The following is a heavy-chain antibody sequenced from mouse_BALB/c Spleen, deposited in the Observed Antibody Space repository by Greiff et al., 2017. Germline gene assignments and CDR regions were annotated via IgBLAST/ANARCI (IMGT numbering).Heavy chain of an antibody. CDR1: GFTFSSYA. Sequence: EVKLMESGGGLVKPGGSLKLSCAASGFTFSSYAMSWVRQSPEKRLEWVAEISSGGSYTYYPDTVTGRFTISRDNAKNTLYLEMSSLRSEDTAMYYCARDIYGNYYFDDWGQGTTLTVSS. D-gene: IGHD2-1*01. J-gene: IGHJ2*01. V-gene: IGHV5-9-4*01. CDR3: ARDIYGNYYFDD. CDR2: ISSGGSYT.